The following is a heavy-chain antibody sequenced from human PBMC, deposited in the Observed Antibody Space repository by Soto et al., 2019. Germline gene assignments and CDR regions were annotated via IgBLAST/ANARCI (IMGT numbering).Heavy chain of an antibody. J-gene: IGHJ4*02. D-gene: IGHD6-13*01. CDR1: GFTFSSHS. CDR2: ISSSSSTI. CDR3: AGSAGPFDY. V-gene: IGHV3-48*01. Sequence: EVQLVESGGGLVQPGGSLRLSCAASGFTFSSHSMNWVRQAPGKGLEWVSYISSSSSTIYYADSVKGRFTISRDNAKNSLYLQMNSLRAEDTAVYYCAGSAGPFDYWGQGTLVTVSS.